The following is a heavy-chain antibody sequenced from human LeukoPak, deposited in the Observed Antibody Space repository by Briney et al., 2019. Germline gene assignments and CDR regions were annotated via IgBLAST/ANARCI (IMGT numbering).Heavy chain of an antibody. V-gene: IGHV3-74*01. D-gene: IGHD3-10*01. CDR3: ARSLRVRGVPDYMDV. J-gene: IGHJ6*03. CDR1: RFTFTSYW. CDR2: LNNDGTIT. Sequence: PGGSLRLSCAASRFTFTSYWMNWVRQAPGKGLMWVARLNNDGTITSYADTVKGRFTISRDNSKNTLYLQMNNLRVDDTAVYYCARSLRVRGVPDYMDVWGKGTTVTVYS.